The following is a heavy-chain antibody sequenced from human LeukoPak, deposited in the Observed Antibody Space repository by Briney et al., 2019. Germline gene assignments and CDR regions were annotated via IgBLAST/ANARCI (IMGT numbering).Heavy chain of an antibody. CDR2: IYYSGST. V-gene: IGHV4-59*01. CDR3: ARAGFGDFFEGGFDP. CDR1: GGSISSYY. D-gene: IGHD3-10*01. Sequence: PSETLSLTCTVSGGSISSYYWSWIRQPPGKGLEWIGYIYYSGSTNYNPSLKSRVTISVDTSKNQFSLKLSSVTAADTAVYYCARAGFGDFFEGGFDPWGQGTLVTVSS. J-gene: IGHJ5*02.